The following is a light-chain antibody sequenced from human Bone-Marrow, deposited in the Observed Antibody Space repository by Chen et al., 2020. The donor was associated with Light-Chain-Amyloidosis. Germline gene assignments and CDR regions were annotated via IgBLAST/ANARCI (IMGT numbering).Light chain of an antibody. CDR3: SSYTTTNTLV. J-gene: IGLJ1*01. CDR1: SSDVGGDNH. V-gene: IGLV2-14*01. CDR2: EVT. Sequence: QSALTQPASVSGSPGQSITISCTGTSSDVGGDNHVSWYQQHPYKAPKLMIYEVTNRPSWVPDRFSGSKSDNTASMTISGLQTEDEADYFCSSYTTTNTLVFGSGTRVTVL.